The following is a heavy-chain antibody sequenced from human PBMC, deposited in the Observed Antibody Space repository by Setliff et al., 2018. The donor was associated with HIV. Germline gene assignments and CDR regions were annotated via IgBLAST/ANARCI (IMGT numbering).Heavy chain of an antibody. CDR1: GFTFSSYG. J-gene: IGHJ4*02. V-gene: IGHV3-30*02. CDR2: IRSDESDK. Sequence: PGGSLRLSCAASGFTFSSYGMHWVRQAPGKGLEWVAFIRSDESDKQYADSVKGRFTISRDNSKNTLYLQMNSLRTEDTAVYYCAKNLYSSRWSPLDYWGQGTLVTVSS. CDR3: AKNLYSSRWSPLDY. D-gene: IGHD6-13*01.